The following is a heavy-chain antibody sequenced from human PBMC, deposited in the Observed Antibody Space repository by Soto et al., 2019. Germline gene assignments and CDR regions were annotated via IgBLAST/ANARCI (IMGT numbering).Heavy chain of an antibody. CDR1: GFTVSSNY. V-gene: IGHV3-53*04. Sequence: PGGSLRLSCAASGFTVSSNYRSWVRQAPGKGLEWVSVIFTGGSTYYADSVKGRFTISRHSSKNTVYLQMNSLRAEDTAVYYCARDRYSSGWLDAFDIWGQGTMVTVSS. CDR2: IFTGGST. J-gene: IGHJ3*02. CDR3: ARDRYSSGWLDAFDI. D-gene: IGHD6-19*01.